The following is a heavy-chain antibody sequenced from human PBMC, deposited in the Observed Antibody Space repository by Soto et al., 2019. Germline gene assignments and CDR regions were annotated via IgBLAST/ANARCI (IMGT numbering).Heavy chain of an antibody. CDR3: AKDRRAGGNYGFDSDF. D-gene: IGHD1-7*01. CDR2: SSATGSGT. J-gene: IGHJ4*02. Sequence: EVQLLESGGGLVQPGGSLRLSCAASGFTFRSYGMTWVRQAPGKGLEWVSFSSATGSGTYYADSGKGRFTISRDNSKNTLYLQMTSLRADDTAVYYCAKDRRAGGNYGFDSDFWGQGALVIVSS. V-gene: IGHV3-23*01. CDR1: GFTFRSYG.